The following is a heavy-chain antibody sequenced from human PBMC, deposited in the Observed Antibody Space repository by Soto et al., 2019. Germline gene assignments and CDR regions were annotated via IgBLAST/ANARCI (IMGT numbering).Heavy chain of an antibody. D-gene: IGHD6-19*01. CDR1: GYTFTGYY. Sequence: ASVKVSGKASGYTFTGYYMHWVRQAPGKGLEWMGIINPSGGSTSYAQKFQGRVTMTRDTSTSKVYMELSSLRSEDTAVDYGARDLLPSIAVAGLGEQFDYWGQGTLVTVSS. CDR3: ARDLLPSIAVAGLGEQFDY. V-gene: IGHV1-46*01. CDR2: INPSGGST. J-gene: IGHJ4*02.